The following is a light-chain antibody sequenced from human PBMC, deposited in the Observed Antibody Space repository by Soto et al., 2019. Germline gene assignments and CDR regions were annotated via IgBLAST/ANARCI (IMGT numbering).Light chain of an antibody. V-gene: IGKV1-39*01. CDR1: QSISSY. CDR2: AAS. J-gene: IGKJ1*01. Sequence: DIQMTQSPSSLSASVGDRVTITCRASQSISSYLNWYQQKPGKAPKLLIYAASSLQSGVPSRFSGSESGTDFTLTISSLQPEDFAAYYCQQSYFTPVTFGQGTKVEIK. CDR3: QQSYFTPVT.